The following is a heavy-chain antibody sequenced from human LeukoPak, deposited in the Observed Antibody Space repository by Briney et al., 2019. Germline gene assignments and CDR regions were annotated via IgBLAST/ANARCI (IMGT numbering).Heavy chain of an antibody. Sequence: GASVKVSCKASGYTFTSYGISWVRQAPGQGLEWMGWISAYNGNTNYAQRLQGRVTMTTDTSTSTAHMELRSLRSDDTAVYYCARDYDFWSGYLGGYWGQGTLVTVSS. J-gene: IGHJ4*02. CDR2: ISAYNGNT. D-gene: IGHD3-3*01. V-gene: IGHV1-18*01. CDR1: GYTFTSYG. CDR3: ARDYDFWSGYLGGY.